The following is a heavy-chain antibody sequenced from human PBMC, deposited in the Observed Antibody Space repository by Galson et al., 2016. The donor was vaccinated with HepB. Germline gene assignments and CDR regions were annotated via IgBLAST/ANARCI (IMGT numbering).Heavy chain of an antibody. V-gene: IGHV3-33*03. J-gene: IGHJ4*02. CDR2: IWSDGTNK. CDR1: GFTFSSFG. Sequence: SLRLSCAASGFTFSSFGMHWVRQAPGKGLEWVAIIWSDGTNKYYADSVKGRFTISRDNSKNTLFLQINSLRDENTAVYYCAKDRGVTSLIPDHCCDDWGQGTLVTVSS. CDR3: AKDRGVTSLIPDHCCDD. D-gene: IGHD2-21*02.